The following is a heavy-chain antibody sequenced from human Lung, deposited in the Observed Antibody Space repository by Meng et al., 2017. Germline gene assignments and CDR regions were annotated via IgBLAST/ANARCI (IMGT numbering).Heavy chain of an antibody. J-gene: IGHJ4*02. CDR1: GASIDTDNW. V-gene: IGHV4-4*02. CDR2: IHHSGST. CDR3: ARGYYSDSH. Sequence: QVQLQESVPGLVKPSGTLSLTCAVSGASIDTDNWWTWVRQSPGKGLEWIGEIHHSGSTNYNPSLKSRVILSVDKSKNQFSLKVNSVTAADTAVYYCARGYYSDSHWGQGTLVTVSS. D-gene: IGHD3-22*01.